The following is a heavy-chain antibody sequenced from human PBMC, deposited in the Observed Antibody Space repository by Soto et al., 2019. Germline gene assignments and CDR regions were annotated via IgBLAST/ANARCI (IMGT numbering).Heavy chain of an antibody. V-gene: IGHV1-18*01. CDR2: ISAYNGNT. CDR3: PRGGQWELLINSFDMDV. Sequence: GASVKVSCKASGYTFTSYGISWVRQAPGQGLEWMGWISAYNGNTNYAQKLQGRVTMTTDTSTSRAYIQLRSLRSDDTAVYSCPRGGQWELLINSFDMDVWGQATTVTVSS. CDR1: GYTFTSYG. D-gene: IGHD1-26*01. J-gene: IGHJ6*02.